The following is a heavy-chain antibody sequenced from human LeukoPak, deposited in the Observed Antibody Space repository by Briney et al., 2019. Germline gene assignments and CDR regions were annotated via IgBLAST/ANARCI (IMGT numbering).Heavy chain of an antibody. V-gene: IGHV4-30-4*01. D-gene: IGHD3-22*01. CDR2: IYYSGST. CDR3: ARDGNYDSSGYSTFDY. CDR1: GGSISSGDYY. Sequence: SETLSLTCTVSGGSISSGDYYWSWLRQPPGKGLEWIGYIYYSGSTYYNPSLKSRVIISVDTSNNQFFLKLSSVSAADTAVYYCARDGNYDSSGYSTFDYWGQGALVTVSS. J-gene: IGHJ4*02.